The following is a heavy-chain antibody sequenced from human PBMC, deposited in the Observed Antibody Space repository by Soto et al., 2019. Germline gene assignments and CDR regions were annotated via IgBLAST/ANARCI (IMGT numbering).Heavy chain of an antibody. CDR2: ISYDGSNK. D-gene: IGHD5-18*01. Sequence: QVQLVESGGGVVQPGRSLRLSCAASGFNFSSYAMHWVRQAPGKGLEWVAVISYDGSNKYYADSVKGRFTISRDNSKNTLYLQMNSLSAEDTAVYYCAREGRYSYGPDYWGQGTLVTVSS. CDR1: GFNFSSYA. J-gene: IGHJ4*02. CDR3: AREGRYSYGPDY. V-gene: IGHV3-30-3*01.